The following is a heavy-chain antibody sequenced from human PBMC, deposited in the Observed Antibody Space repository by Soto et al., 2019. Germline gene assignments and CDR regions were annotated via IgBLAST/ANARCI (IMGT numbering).Heavy chain of an antibody. Sequence: GASVKVSCKASGDTITTYAMHWVRQAPGQRFEWMGWINAGNGNTQHSQNFQGRVTITRDTSASTAYMELSSLRSEDTAVYYCATSLDYCSSISCYEGYYYYMDVWGKGTTVTVSS. CDR3: ATSLDYCSSISCYEGYYYYMDV. D-gene: IGHD2-2*01. CDR2: INAGNGNT. CDR1: GDTITTYA. J-gene: IGHJ6*03. V-gene: IGHV1-3*01.